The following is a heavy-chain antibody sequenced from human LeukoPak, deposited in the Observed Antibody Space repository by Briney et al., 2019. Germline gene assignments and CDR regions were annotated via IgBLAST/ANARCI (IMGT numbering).Heavy chain of an antibody. V-gene: IGHV4-34*01. J-gene: IGHJ4*02. Sequence: SETLSLTCAVYGGSFSGYYWSWIRQPPGKGLEWIGEINHSGSTNYNPSLKSRVTISVDTSKNQFSLKLSSVTAADTAVYYCASRRKRITIFGVVAGPFDYWAREPWSPSPQ. CDR2: INHSGST. CDR1: GGSFSGYY. CDR3: ASRRKRITIFGVVAGPFDY. D-gene: IGHD3-3*01.